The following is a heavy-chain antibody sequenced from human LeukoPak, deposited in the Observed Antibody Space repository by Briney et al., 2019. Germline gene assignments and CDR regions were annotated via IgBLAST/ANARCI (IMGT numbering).Heavy chain of an antibody. CDR3: ARDRSRYFDY. D-gene: IGHD5/OR15-5a*01. V-gene: IGHV1-2*02. CDR1: GYTFTGYY. Sequence: ASVTVSFKASGYTFTGYYLHWVRQAPGQGLEWMGWINPNGGGTNYAQRFQGRVTMTRDTSISTAYMELSSLTSDDTAVYYCARDRSRYFDYWGQGTLVTVSS. J-gene: IGHJ4*02. CDR2: INPNGGGT.